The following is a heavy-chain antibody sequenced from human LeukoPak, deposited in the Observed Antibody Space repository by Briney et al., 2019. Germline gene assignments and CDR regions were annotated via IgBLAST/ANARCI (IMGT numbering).Heavy chain of an antibody. V-gene: IGHV5-51*01. Sequence: GESLKISCKGSGYSFSNYWIAWVRQMPGKGLEWIGIIYPGDSDTRYSPSFQGQVTISADKSISTAYLQWSSLRASDTAMYYCARRRYHDSSGYYPFDYWGQGTLVTVSS. CDR1: GYSFSNYW. CDR2: IYPGDSDT. CDR3: ARRRYHDSSGYYPFDY. J-gene: IGHJ4*02. D-gene: IGHD3-22*01.